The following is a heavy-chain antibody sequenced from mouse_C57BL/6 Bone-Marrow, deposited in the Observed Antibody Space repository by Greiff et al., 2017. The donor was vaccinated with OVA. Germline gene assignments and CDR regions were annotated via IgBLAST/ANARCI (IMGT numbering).Heavy chain of an antibody. J-gene: IGHJ4*01. CDR3: AANYCGIAMDY. V-gene: IGHV14-3*01. Sequence: EVQLQESVAELVRPGASVKLSCTASGFTIKNTYMHWVKQRPEQGLEWIGRIDPANGNTKYAPKFQGKATLTADTSSNTAYLQLSSLTSEDTAIYYCAANYCGIAMDYWGQGTTVTVSS. D-gene: IGHD1-1*01. CDR1: GFTIKNTY. CDR2: IDPANGNT.